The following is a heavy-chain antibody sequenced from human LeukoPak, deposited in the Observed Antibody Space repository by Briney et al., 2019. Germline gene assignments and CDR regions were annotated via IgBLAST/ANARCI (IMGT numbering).Heavy chain of an antibody. D-gene: IGHD3-16*02. CDR2: INHSGST. Sequence: SETLSLTCAVYGGSFSGYYWSWIRQPPGKGLEWIGEINHSGSTNCNPSLKSRVTLSVDTSKNQFSLKLSSVTAADTAVYYCARGRGYVWGSYRYRLSFDYWGQGTLVTVSS. J-gene: IGHJ4*02. CDR1: GGSFSGYY. V-gene: IGHV4-34*01. CDR3: ARGRGYVWGSYRYRLSFDY.